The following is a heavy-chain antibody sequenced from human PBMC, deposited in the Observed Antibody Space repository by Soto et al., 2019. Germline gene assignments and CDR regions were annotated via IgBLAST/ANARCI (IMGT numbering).Heavy chain of an antibody. V-gene: IGHV1-58*01. Sequence: QMPLVQSGPEVKKPGTSVKVSCKASGFNFTSSAVQWVRQARGHRLELIGWIVVGSGNTNYAQKFQERVTITRDMSTSTGYMELSSLRSEDTAVYYCAAALHDYGDYVGFYFDYWGQGTLVTVSS. CDR2: IVVGSGNT. CDR3: AAALHDYGDYVGFYFDY. D-gene: IGHD4-17*01. CDR1: GFNFTSSA. J-gene: IGHJ4*02.